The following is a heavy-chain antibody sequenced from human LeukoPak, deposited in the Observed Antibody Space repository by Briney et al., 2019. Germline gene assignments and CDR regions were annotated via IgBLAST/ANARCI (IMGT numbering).Heavy chain of an antibody. CDR2: IRSKANSYAT. Sequence: GGSLRLSCAASGFTFSGSAMHWVRQASGKGLEWVGRIRSKANSYATAYAASVKGRFTISRDDSKNTAYLQMNSLKTEDTAVYYCTRLTVVTPEVDYWGQGTLVTVSS. CDR1: GFTFSGSA. V-gene: IGHV3-73*01. D-gene: IGHD4-23*01. CDR3: TRLTVVTPEVDY. J-gene: IGHJ4*02.